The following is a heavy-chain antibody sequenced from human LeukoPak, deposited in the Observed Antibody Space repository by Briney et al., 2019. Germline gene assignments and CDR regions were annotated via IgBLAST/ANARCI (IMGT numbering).Heavy chain of an antibody. CDR2: IYPGDSDT. CDR1: GYSFTSYW. J-gene: IGHJ1*01. CDR3: ARTHYYGSGSYFHFQH. D-gene: IGHD3-10*01. Sequence: GKSLKISCKGSGYSFTSYWIAWVRQMPGKGLEWMGIIYPGDSDTRYSPSFQGQVTISADKSISTAYLQRSSLKASDTAMYYCARTHYYGSGSYFHFQHWGQGTLVTVSS. V-gene: IGHV5-51*01.